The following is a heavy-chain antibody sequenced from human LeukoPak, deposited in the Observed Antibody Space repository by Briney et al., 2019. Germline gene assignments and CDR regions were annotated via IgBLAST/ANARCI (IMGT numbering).Heavy chain of an antibody. CDR2: IYTSGST. J-gene: IGHJ3*02. Sequence: SETLSLTCTVSGGSISSYYWSWIRQPAGKGLEWIGRIYTSGSTNYNPSLKSRVTMSVDTSKNQFSLKLSSVIAADTAVYYCARDQTYYDSSGYSLYAFDIWGQGTMVTVSS. V-gene: IGHV4-4*07. D-gene: IGHD3-22*01. CDR3: ARDQTYYDSSGYSLYAFDI. CDR1: GGSISSYY.